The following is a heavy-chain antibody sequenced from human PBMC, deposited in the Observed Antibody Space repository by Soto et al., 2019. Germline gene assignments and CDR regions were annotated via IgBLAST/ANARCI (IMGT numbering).Heavy chain of an antibody. D-gene: IGHD2-2*01. Sequence: QVQLQESGPGLVKPSETLSLTCTVSGGSISSYYWSWIRQPPGKGLEWIGYIYYSGSTNYNPSLKSRVTVSVDTSKNQFSLKLSSVTAADTAVYYCARHRGTSLYDDAFDIWGKGTMVTVSS. V-gene: IGHV4-59*01. CDR3: ARHRGTSLYDDAFDI. CDR2: IYYSGST. CDR1: GGSISSYY. J-gene: IGHJ3*02.